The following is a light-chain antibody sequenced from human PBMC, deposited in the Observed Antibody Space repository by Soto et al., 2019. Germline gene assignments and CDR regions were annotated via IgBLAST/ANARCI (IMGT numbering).Light chain of an antibody. CDR2: AAS. CDR3: QQIDSYPRT. V-gene: IGKV1-9*01. Sequence: QLTQSPSSLAASVGDRVTITCRAGQGISRSLAWYQQKPGKAPNLLISAASTLQTGVPSRFSGSGSGTDFALTISSLQPEDFATYYCQQIDSYPRTFGQGTKVDI. CDR1: QGISRS. J-gene: IGKJ1*01.